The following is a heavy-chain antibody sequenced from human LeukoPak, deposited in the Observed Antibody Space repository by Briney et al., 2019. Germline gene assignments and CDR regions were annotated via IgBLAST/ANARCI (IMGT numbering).Heavy chain of an antibody. CDR3: VFEFKGQAGTTAFDH. J-gene: IGHJ4*02. D-gene: IGHD1-7*01. CDR2: ISWKGDKI. CDR1: GFTFDDYA. Sequence: TGRSLRLSCAASGFTFDDYAMHWVRLAPGKGLDGVSGISWKGDKIDYGDSVKGRFTISRDNAKNSLYIQMNSLRAQDTALYYCVFEFKGQAGTTAFDHWGQGTPVTVSS. V-gene: IGHV3-9*01.